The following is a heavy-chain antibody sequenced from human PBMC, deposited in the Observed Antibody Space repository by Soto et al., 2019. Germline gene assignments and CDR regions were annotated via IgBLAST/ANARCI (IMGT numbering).Heavy chain of an antibody. J-gene: IGHJ4*02. CDR2: IYYSGST. Sequence: SETLSLTCTVSGCSISSGGYYWSWIRQHPGKGLEWIGYIYYSGSTYYNPSLKSRVTTSVDTSKNQFSPKLSSVTAADTAVYYCARGVPVRFDYWGQGTLVTVPQ. V-gene: IGHV4-31*03. CDR3: ARGVPVRFDY. CDR1: GCSISSGGYY. D-gene: IGHD4-17*01.